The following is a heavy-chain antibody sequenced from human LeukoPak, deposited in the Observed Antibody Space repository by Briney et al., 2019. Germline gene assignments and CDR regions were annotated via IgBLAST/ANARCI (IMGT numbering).Heavy chain of an antibody. J-gene: IGHJ5*02. CDR1: GGSISSSSYY. Sequence: SETLSLTCTVSGGSISSSSYYWSWIRQPPGKGLEWIGYIYYSGSTNYNPSLKSRVTISVDTSKNQFSLKLSSVTAADTAVYYCARTTSGSWGRSVRWFDPWGQGTLVTVSS. CDR3: ARTTSGSWGRSVRWFDP. V-gene: IGHV4-61*01. CDR2: IYYSGST. D-gene: IGHD6-13*01.